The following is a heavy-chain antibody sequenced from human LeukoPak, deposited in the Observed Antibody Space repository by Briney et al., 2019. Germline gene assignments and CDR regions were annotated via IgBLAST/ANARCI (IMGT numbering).Heavy chain of an antibody. CDR2: ISHDGSNK. CDR1: GCTFRSYG. Sequence: GGSLRLSCAASGCTFRSYGMHWVRQAPGKGLEWVAVISHDGSNKYYADSVEGRFTISRDNAKNSLYLQMNSLRVEDTAVDYCARVGRYGVDYWGQGTLVTVSS. CDR3: ARVGRYGVDY. D-gene: IGHD5-18*01. V-gene: IGHV3-30*03. J-gene: IGHJ4*02.